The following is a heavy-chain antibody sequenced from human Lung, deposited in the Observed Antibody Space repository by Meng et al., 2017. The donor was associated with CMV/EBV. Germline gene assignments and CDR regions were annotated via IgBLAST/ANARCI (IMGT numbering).Heavy chain of an antibody. CDR3: ATSPAGPAGFDY. CDR2: IYHTEVT. Sequence: SETLSLXCGAYGGPFSGHYRSWIRQSPGKGLGWIGEIYHTEVTNYHPSLKRRVTISLDTSKMQFSLKLTSVTAADTAVYYYATSPAGPAGFDYWGQGVLVTVSS. V-gene: IGHV4-34*01. D-gene: IGHD2-2*01. CDR1: GGPFSGHY. J-gene: IGHJ4*02.